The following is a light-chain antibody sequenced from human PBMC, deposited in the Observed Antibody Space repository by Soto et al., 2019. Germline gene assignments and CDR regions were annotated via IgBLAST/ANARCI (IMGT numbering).Light chain of an antibody. CDR1: QSISSW. V-gene: IGKV1-5*03. CDR3: QQYNSYPYT. CDR2: KAS. J-gene: IGKJ2*01. Sequence: DIQMTPSPFTLSASVGDRVTIPCRASQSISSWLAWYQQKPGKAPKLLIYKASSLESGVPSRFSGSGSGTEFTLTISSLQPDDFATYYCQQYNSYPYTFGQGTKVDIK.